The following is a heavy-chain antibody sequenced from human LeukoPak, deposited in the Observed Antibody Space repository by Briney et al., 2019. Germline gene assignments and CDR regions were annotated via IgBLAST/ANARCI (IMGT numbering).Heavy chain of an antibody. D-gene: IGHD1-14*01. J-gene: IGHJ6*02. Sequence: GSLRLSCAASGFTFSSHWMHWVRQAPGKGLVWVSRINSDGSSISYADSVKGRFTISRDNARNTLYLQMNSLRAEDTAVYYCARAHRSGMDVWGQGTTVTVSS. CDR3: ARAHRSGMDV. CDR2: INSDGSSI. V-gene: IGHV3-74*01. CDR1: GFTFSSHW.